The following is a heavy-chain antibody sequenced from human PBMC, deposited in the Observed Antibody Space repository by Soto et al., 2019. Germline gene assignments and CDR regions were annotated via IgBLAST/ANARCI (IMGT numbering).Heavy chain of an antibody. V-gene: IGHV4-59*01. CDR2: IYYSGST. CDR3: ARSQPVYYYDSSGYYPDFDY. Sequence: SEPLSLTCTVSGGSISSYYWSWIRQPPGKGLEWIGYIYYSGSTNYNPSLKSRVTISVDTSKNQFSLKLSSVTAADTAVYYCARSQPVYYYDSSGYYPDFDYWGQGTLVTVSS. D-gene: IGHD3-22*01. J-gene: IGHJ4*02. CDR1: GGSISSYY.